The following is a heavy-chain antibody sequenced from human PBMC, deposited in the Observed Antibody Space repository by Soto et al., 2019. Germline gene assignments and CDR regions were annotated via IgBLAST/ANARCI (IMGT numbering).Heavy chain of an antibody. J-gene: IGHJ6*04. CDR3: ARGGFHYGPGRMDV. V-gene: IGHV3-74*01. CDR1: GFSFGNYW. Sequence: GGSLRLSCTASGFSFGNYWMHWVRQAPGKGLVWVSRTKSDGSGTSYTDSVKGRFTISRDNAYNTLYLQMSNLRAEDTAVYYCARGGFHYGPGRMDVCGTGTTVTLSS. D-gene: IGHD3-10*01. CDR2: TKSDGSGT.